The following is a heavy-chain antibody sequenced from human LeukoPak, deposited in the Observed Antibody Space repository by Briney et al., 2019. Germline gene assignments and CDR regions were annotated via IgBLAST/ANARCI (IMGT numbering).Heavy chain of an antibody. D-gene: IGHD6-19*01. Sequence: SETLSLTCTVSGGSIDSSSYYWGWIRQPPGKGLEWIGSIYYTGNTYYKPSLESRVTISVDTSKNQFSPKLSSVTAADTAVYYCARGGVSSGWAYYYYYYAMDVWGQGTTVTVSS. V-gene: IGHV4-39*01. CDR3: ARGGVSSGWAYYYYYYAMDV. J-gene: IGHJ6*02. CDR2: IYYTGNT. CDR1: GGSIDSSSYY.